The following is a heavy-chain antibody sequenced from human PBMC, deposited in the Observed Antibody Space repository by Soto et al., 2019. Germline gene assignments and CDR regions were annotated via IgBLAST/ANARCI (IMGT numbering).Heavy chain of an antibody. Sequence: GRSLRLSCAASAVTLSDSAMHWVRQASGKGLEWVGRIRSKVNTYATAYAASVKGRFTISRDDSMSTTYLQMNSLKVEDTAVYYCTRRRDWTAMDPLDYWGQGTLVTVSS. V-gene: IGHV3-73*01. CDR2: IRSKVNTYAT. CDR3: TRRRDWTAMDPLDY. D-gene: IGHD5-18*01. CDR1: AVTLSDSA. J-gene: IGHJ4*02.